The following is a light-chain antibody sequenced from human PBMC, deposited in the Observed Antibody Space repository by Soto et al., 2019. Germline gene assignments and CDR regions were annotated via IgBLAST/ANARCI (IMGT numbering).Light chain of an antibody. V-gene: IGLV3-21*02. CDR2: DDS. CDR1: NIGYKT. Sequence: SYELTQPPSVSVAPGQTATFICGGDNIGYKTVHWYQQRPGQAPVLVVYDDSDWPSGIPERFSGSNSGNTATLTINRVEAGDEADYYCQVWDSGSDLFGGGTKLTVL. J-gene: IGLJ2*01. CDR3: QVWDSGSDL.